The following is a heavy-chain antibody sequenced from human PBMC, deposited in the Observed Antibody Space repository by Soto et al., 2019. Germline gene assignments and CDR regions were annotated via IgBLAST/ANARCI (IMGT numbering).Heavy chain of an antibody. CDR3: ARTGKFYYYDTTGLPFDP. D-gene: IGHD3-22*01. CDR2: IYYTGST. V-gene: IGHV4-59*08. Sequence: PSETLSLTCTVSGGSISSSFWSWIRQPPGKGLEWIGYIYYTGSTNYNPALKSRVTISVDTSKNQFSLRLSSVTAADTAVYFCARTGKFYYYDTTGLPFDPWGPGSLVTVS. J-gene: IGHJ5*02. CDR1: GGSISSSF.